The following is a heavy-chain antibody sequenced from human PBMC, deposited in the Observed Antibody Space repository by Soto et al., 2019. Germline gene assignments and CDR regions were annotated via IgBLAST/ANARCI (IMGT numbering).Heavy chain of an antibody. CDR1: GGSISSYY. J-gene: IGHJ6*02. CDR3: ARYGCSSTSCYENYGMDV. D-gene: IGHD2-2*01. Sequence: QVQLQESGPGLVKPSETLSLTCTVSGGSISSYYWSWIRQPAGKGLEWIGRIYTSGSTNYNPSLKSRVTMSVDTSKNQFSLKLSSVTAADTAVYYCARYGCSSTSCYENYGMDVCGQGTTVTVSS. CDR2: IYTSGST. V-gene: IGHV4-4*07.